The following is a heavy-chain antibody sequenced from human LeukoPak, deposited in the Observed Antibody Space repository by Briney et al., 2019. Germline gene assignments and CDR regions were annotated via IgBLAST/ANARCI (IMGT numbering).Heavy chain of an antibody. CDR3: ARTLDSRAYVVHRPYGMDV. CDR2: INHSGST. V-gene: IGHV4-34*01. CDR1: GGSFSGYY. D-gene: IGHD3-22*01. Sequence: SETLSLTCAVYGGSFSGYYWSWIRQPPGKGLEWIGEINHSGSTNYNPSLKSRVTISLDTSKNQFSLKVSSVTAADTAVYYCARTLDSRAYVVHRPYGMDVWGQGTTVTVSS. J-gene: IGHJ6*02.